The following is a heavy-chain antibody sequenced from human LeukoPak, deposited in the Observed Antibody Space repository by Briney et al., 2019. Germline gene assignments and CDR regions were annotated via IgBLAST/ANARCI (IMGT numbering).Heavy chain of an antibody. D-gene: IGHD3-22*01. V-gene: IGHV3-66*01. Sequence: SGGSLRLSCAASGFTVSSNSMSWVRQAPGKGLEWVSVIYNGGSTFYADSVKGRFTISRDNSKNTLYLQMNSLRAEDTAVYYCARRHYYDSSGFFPPMDYWGQGTLVTVSS. J-gene: IGHJ4*02. CDR1: GFTVSSNS. CDR2: IYNGGST. CDR3: ARRHYYDSSGFFPPMDY.